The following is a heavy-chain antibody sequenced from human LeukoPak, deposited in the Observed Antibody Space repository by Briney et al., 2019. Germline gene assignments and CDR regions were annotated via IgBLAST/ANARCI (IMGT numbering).Heavy chain of an antibody. CDR2: IKSKADGGTR. CDR3: TTYFSGI. J-gene: IGHJ4*02. D-gene: IGHD2/OR15-2a*01. CDR1: GLTFSNAW. Sequence: GGSLRLSCTASGLTFSNAWMSWVRQAPGKGLEYIGRIKSKADGGTRDYAAPVKGRFTISRDDSENTLFLQMNSLETEDTAVYYCTTYFSGIWGQGALVTVSS. V-gene: IGHV3-15*01.